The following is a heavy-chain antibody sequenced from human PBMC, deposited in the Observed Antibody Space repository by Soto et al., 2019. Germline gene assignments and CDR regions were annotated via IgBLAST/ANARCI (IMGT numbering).Heavy chain of an antibody. V-gene: IGHV1-2*04. Sequence: ASVKVSCKASGYSFTDYHIHWVRQAPGQGLEWLGRINPKSGGTSTAQKFQGWVTMTTDTSISTASMELTRLTSDDTAIYYCARGDSTDCSNGVCAFFYNHDMDVWGQGTTVTVSS. CDR2: INPKSGGT. CDR1: GYSFTDYH. J-gene: IGHJ6*02. CDR3: ARGDSTDCSNGVCAFFYNHDMDV. D-gene: IGHD2-8*01.